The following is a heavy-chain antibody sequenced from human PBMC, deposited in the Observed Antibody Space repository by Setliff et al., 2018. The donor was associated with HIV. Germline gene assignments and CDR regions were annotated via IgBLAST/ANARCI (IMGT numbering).Heavy chain of an antibody. J-gene: IGHJ3*02. V-gene: IGHV1-46*01. CDR2: IDPNGGAT. Sequence: GASVKVSCKAFGYTFTSYFLHWVRQAPGQGLEWLGIIDPNGGATNNAQKLQGRLTVTTDTSTGTLYMELSNLRFDDSAVYYCARAGGGATDQAFDIWGQATMVTVSS. CDR3: ARAGGGATDQAFDI. D-gene: IGHD2-2*01. CDR1: GYTFTSYF.